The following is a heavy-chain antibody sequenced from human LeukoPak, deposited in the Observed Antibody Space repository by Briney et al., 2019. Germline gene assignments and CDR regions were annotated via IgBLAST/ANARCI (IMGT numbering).Heavy chain of an antibody. CDR2: ISSSSSYI. Sequence: GGSLRLSCAASGFTFSSYSMTWVRQAPGKGLEWVSSISSSSSYIYYVDSVKGRFTISRDNAKNSLYLQMHSLRAEDTAVYYCARDWAVEVPAASTPLRRDYWGQGTLVTVSS. CDR3: ARDWAVEVPAASTPLRRDY. V-gene: IGHV3-21*01. CDR1: GFTFSSYS. J-gene: IGHJ4*02. D-gene: IGHD2-2*01.